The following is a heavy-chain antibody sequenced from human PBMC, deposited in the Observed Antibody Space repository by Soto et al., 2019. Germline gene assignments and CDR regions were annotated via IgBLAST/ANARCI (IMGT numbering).Heavy chain of an antibody. D-gene: IGHD2-8*02. CDR1: GDSLSGYF. Sequence: SETLSLTCTVSGDSLSGYFWSWIRQPADKGLEWIGRIYGSGTTIYNPSLRGRVTISLDTSKNQFSLRLTSVTAADTAVYYCAKDIPGGIPPPWAHGTLVTVSS. CDR3: AKDIPGGIPPP. CDR2: IYGSGTT. V-gene: IGHV4-4*07. J-gene: IGHJ5*02.